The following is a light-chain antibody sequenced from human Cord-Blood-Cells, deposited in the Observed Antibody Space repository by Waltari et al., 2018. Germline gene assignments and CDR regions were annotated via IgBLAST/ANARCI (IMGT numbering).Light chain of an antibody. CDR3: QVWESSSDVV. Sequence: SYVLTQPPSVSVAPGKTARITCGGNNIGSKSVHWYQQKPGQAPVLVVYDDSARPSASPERFAGSNCGITATVRISRVEAGEEADYYSQVWESSSDVVFGGGTKLTV. V-gene: IGLV3-21*03. J-gene: IGLJ2*01. CDR1: NIGSKS. CDR2: DDS.